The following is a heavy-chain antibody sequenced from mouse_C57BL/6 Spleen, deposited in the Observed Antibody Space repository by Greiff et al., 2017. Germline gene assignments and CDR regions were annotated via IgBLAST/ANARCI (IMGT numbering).Heavy chain of an antibody. J-gene: IGHJ2*01. D-gene: IGHD3-3*01. V-gene: IGHV1-19*01. CDR1: GYTFTDYY. CDR3: ARGAGLFDY. Sequence: EVQLQQSGPVLVKPGASVKMSCKASGYTFTDYYMNWVQQSHGKSLEWIGVINPYNGGTSYNQKFKGKATLTVDKSSSTAYMELNSLTSEDSAVYYCARGAGLFDYWGQGTTLTVSS. CDR2: INPYNGGT.